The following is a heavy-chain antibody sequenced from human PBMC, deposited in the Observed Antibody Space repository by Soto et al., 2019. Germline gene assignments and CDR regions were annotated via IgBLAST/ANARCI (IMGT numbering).Heavy chain of an antibody. V-gene: IGHV1-18*04. D-gene: IGHD3-22*01. CDR3: ARDRRYYDSSGYSSFDY. CDR1: GYTFTSYG. CDR2: ISAYNGNT. Sequence: ASVKVSCKASGYTFTSYGISWVRQAPGQGLEWMGWISAYNGNTNYAQKLQGRVTMTTDTSTSTAYMELRSLRSDDTAVYYCARDRRYYDSSGYSSFDYWGQGTLVTVSS. J-gene: IGHJ4*02.